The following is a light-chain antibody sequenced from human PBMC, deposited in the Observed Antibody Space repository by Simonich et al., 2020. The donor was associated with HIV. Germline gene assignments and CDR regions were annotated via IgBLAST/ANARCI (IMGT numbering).Light chain of an antibody. CDR3: CSYAGSSTYWV. CDR1: SSDVGGYNL. V-gene: IGLV2-23*01. Sequence: QSALTQPASVSGSPGQSITISCTGTSSDVGGYNLVSWDQQHPGKAPKLMIYAGSKRPSGVSNRFSGSKSGNTASLTISGLQAEDEADYYCCSYAGSSTYWVFGGGTKLTVL. J-gene: IGLJ3*02. CDR2: AGS.